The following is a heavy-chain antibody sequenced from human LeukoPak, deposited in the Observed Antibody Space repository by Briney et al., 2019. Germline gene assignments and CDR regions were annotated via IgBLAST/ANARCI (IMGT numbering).Heavy chain of an antibody. Sequence: GGSLRLSCAASGFTFSTYAMSWVRQAPGKGLEWVSLIGGSDGRTRYADSVEGRFTISRDNTKNTLYLEMNSLRAEDTAVYYCAKDSSSYDWGYMDVWGKGTTVTISS. CDR3: AKDSSSYDWGYMDV. V-gene: IGHV3-23*01. CDR1: GFTFSTYA. D-gene: IGHD3-22*01. J-gene: IGHJ6*03. CDR2: IGGSDGRT.